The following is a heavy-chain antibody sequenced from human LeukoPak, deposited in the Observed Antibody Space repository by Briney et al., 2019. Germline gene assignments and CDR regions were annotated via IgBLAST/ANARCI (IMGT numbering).Heavy chain of an antibody. Sequence: RASVNVSCKSSGYTLSQYAMHWVRQAPGQGLEWMGWISAYNGNTNYAQKLQGRVTMTTDTSTSTAYMELRSLRSDDTAVYYCASSYYDFWSGYYPGLSLDYWGQGTLVTVSS. CDR2: ISAYNGNT. V-gene: IGHV1-18*01. CDR3: ASSYYDFWSGYYPGLSLDY. CDR1: GYTLSQYA. D-gene: IGHD3-3*01. J-gene: IGHJ4*02.